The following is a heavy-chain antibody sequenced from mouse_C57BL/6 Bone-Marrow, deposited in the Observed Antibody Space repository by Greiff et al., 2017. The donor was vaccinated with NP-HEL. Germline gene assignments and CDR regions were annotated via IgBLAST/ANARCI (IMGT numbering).Heavy chain of an antibody. J-gene: IGHJ2*01. CDR1: GYTFTDYY. V-gene: IGHV1-19*01. CDR2: INPYNGGT. CDR3: ARERANGYGYFDY. D-gene: IGHD2-2*01. Sequence: VQLQQSGPVLVKPGASVKMSCKASGYTFTDYYMNWVKQSHGKSLEWIGVINPYNGGTSYNQKFKGKATLTVDKSSSTAYMELNSLTSEDSAVYYCARERANGYGYFDYWGQGTTLTVSS.